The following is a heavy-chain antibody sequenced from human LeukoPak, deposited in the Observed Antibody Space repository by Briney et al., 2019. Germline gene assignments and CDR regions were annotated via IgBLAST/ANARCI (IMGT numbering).Heavy chain of an antibody. V-gene: IGHV3-11*01. CDR1: GFTFSDYY. CDR3: AKDTRRLGYDSSGYYSGAFDI. Sequence: GGSLRLSCAASGFTFSDYYMSWMRQAPGKGLEWVSYISSSCSTIFYPDAVKGRFTISRDNAKNSLYLQMDRLRAEDAALYYCAKDTRRLGYDSSGYYSGAFDIWGQGTMVTVSS. J-gene: IGHJ3*02. D-gene: IGHD3-22*01. CDR2: ISSSCSTI.